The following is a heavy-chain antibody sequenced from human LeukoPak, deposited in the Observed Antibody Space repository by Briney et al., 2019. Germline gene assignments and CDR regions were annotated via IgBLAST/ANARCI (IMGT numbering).Heavy chain of an antibody. CDR2: IKQDGSEK. CDR1: GFTFSSYW. V-gene: IGHV3-7*03. D-gene: IGHD3-10*01. CDR3: GRISRGLYGSGSNYYGMDV. Sequence: PGGSLRLSCAASGFTFSSYWMSWVRQAPGKGLEWVANIKQDGSEKYYVDSVKGRFTISRDNAKNSLYLQMNSLRAEDTAVYYCGRISRGLYGSGSNYYGMDVWGKGTTVTVSS. J-gene: IGHJ6*04.